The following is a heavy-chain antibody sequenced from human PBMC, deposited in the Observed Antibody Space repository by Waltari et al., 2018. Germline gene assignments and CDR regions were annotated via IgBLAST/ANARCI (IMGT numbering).Heavy chain of an antibody. V-gene: IGHV3-48*04. CDR3: ARGTPGFFDI. D-gene: IGHD3-10*01. CDR1: GFPFSSYS. Sequence: EVQLVESVGGLVQPGGSLRLSCAASGFPFSSYSMNWVRQAPGKGLEWISYITASGGAIYYADSVKGRFSISRDGAKKSLYLQMNSLRAEDTAVYYCARGTPGFFDIWGQGTMVTVSS. CDR2: ITASGGAI. J-gene: IGHJ3*02.